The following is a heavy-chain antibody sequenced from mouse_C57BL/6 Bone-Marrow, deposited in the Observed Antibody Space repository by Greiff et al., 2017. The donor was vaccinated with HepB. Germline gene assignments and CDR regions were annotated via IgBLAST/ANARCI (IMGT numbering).Heavy chain of an antibody. Sequence: DVQLQESGPGLVKPSQSLSLTCSVPGYSITSGYYWNWIRQFPGNKLEWMGYISYDGSNNYNPSLKNRITVTRDTSKNQFFLKLNSVPTEDTATYYCAPHSDYAWFAYWGQGTLVTVSA. D-gene: IGHD2-4*01. J-gene: IGHJ3*01. CDR2: ISYDGSN. CDR1: GYSITSGYY. V-gene: IGHV3-6*01. CDR3: APHSDYAWFAY.